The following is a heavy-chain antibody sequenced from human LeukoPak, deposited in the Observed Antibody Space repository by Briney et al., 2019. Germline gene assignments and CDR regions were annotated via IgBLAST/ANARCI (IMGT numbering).Heavy chain of an antibody. CDR3: ARGDYGGAFDI. CDR2: TYYSGNT. V-gene: IGHV4-39*07. Sequence: SETLSLTCTVSGVSISSSNYYWGWIRQPPGKGLEWIGSTYYSGNTYYNPSPKSRVTISVDASKNQFSLKLSSVTAADTAVYYCARGDYGGAFDIWGQGTMVTVSS. CDR1: GVSISSSNYY. D-gene: IGHD4-17*01. J-gene: IGHJ3*02.